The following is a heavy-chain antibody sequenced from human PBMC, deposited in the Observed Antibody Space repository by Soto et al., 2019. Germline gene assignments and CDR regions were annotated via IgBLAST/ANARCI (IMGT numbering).Heavy chain of an antibody. J-gene: IGHJ4*02. Sequence: DVQLLESGGGLVQPGGSPRLSCAASGFSFSSYAMVWVRQAPGKGLEWVAVISARGGSSYFADSVKGRFTLSRDNSKNVLSLEMNSLRAEDTAIYFCAKGSTEYSAAVDNWGQGTVVVVSS. V-gene: IGHV3-23*01. D-gene: IGHD5-12*01. CDR3: AKGSTEYSAAVDN. CDR1: GFSFSSYA. CDR2: ISARGGSS.